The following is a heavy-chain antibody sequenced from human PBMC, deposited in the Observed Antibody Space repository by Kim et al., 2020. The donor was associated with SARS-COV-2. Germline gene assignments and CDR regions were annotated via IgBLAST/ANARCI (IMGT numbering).Heavy chain of an antibody. Sequence: GGSLRLSCAASGFTFSDHYMDWVRQAPGKGLEWVACIRNKANSHTTEYAPSVKVRFTISRDDSKNSLYLQMNSLKTEATAIYYCATLHSMSYLLPGCRGQGTLVTVSS. CDR2: IRNKANSHTT. CDR1: GFTFSDHY. D-gene: IGHD1-26*01. V-gene: IGHV3-72*01. CDR3: ATLHSMSYLLPGC. J-gene: IGHJ4*02.